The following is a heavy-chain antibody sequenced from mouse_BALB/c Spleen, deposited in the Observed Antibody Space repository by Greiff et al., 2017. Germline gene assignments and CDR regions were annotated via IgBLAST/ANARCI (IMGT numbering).Heavy chain of an antibody. CDR3: ARQGEARAWFAY. Sequence: EVQRVESGGGLVKPGGSLKLSCAASGFTFSSYGMSWVRQTPDKRLEWVATISSGGSYTYYPDSVKGRFTISRDNAKNTLYLQMSSLKSEDTAMYYCARQGEARAWFAYWGQGTLVTVSA. V-gene: IGHV5-6*01. CDR2: ISSGGSYT. CDR1: GFTFSSYG. J-gene: IGHJ3*01.